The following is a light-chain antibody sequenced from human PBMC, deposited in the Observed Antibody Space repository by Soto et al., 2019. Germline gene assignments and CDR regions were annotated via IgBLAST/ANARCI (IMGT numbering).Light chain of an antibody. V-gene: IGKV1-39*01. J-gene: IGKJ1*01. CDR3: QQSYNTPRT. Sequence: DIQMTQSPPSLSASVGDRVTITCRASQRVSSYLNWYQQKPGKAPKVLIYSASNLESGVPSRFSGSGSGTDFTLNISRLQPEDFATYYCQQSYNTPRTFGQGTKVEIK. CDR1: QRVSSY. CDR2: SAS.